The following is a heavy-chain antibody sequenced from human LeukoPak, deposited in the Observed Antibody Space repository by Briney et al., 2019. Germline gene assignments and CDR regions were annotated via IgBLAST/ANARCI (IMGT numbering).Heavy chain of an antibody. CDR2: ISAYNGNT. D-gene: IGHD3-10*01. J-gene: IGHJ6*03. V-gene: IGHV1-18*01. CDR3: ARGLTMVRGVMGSYYYYYMDV. CDR1: GYTLTSYG. Sequence: ASVKVSCKASGYTLTSYGISWVRQAPGQGLEWMGWISAYNGNTNYAQKFQGRVTMTRNTSISTAYMELSSPRSEDTAVYYCARGLTMVRGVMGSYYYYYMDVWGKGTTVTISS.